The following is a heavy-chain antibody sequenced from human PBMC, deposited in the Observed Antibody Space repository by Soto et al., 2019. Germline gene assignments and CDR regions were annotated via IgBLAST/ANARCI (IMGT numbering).Heavy chain of an antibody. CDR1: WVSIRSYY. D-gene: IGHD6-6*01. CDR2: LYSSGST. J-gene: IGHJ4*02. Sequence: PSETLSLTCTVSWVSIRSYYCNWIRQPPGKGLEWIGFLYSSGSTKYNPSLNSRVTISLDTSKHQFPLQLSSVTAADAAVYYCARAIAGRPDVFDYWGQGTLVTVSS. V-gene: IGHV4-59*01. CDR3: ARAIAGRPDVFDY.